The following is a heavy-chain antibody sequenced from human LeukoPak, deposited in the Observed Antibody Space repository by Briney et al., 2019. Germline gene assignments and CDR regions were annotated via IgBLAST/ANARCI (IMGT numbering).Heavy chain of an antibody. J-gene: IGHJ5*02. CDR3: ARGLTHYDSSGYNWFDP. CDR2: ISAYNGNT. V-gene: IGHV1-18*01. Sequence: GASVKVSCKASGYTFTSYGISWVRRAPGHGLEWMGWISAYNGNTNYAQKLQGRVTMTTDTSTSTAYMELRSLRSDDTAVYYCARGLTHYDSSGYNWFDPWGQGTLVTVSS. D-gene: IGHD3-22*01. CDR1: GYTFTSYG.